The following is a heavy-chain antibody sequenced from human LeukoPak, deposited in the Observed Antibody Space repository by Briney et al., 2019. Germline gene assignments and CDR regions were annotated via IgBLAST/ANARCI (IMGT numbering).Heavy chain of an antibody. D-gene: IGHD3-10*01. J-gene: IGHJ4*02. Sequence: ASVKVSCKASGYTFTSYDINWVRQATGQGLEWMGWMNPNSGNTGYAQKFQGRVTMTRDTSISTAYMELSRLRSDDTAVYYCAREGGTYYYGSGSYPDDYWGQGTLVTVSS. CDR3: AREGGTYYYGSGSYPDDY. CDR2: MNPNSGNT. V-gene: IGHV1-8*01. CDR1: GYTFTSYD.